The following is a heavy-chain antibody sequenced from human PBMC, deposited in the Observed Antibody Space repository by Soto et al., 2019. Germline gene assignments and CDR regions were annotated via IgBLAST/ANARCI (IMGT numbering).Heavy chain of an antibody. V-gene: IGHV3-74*01. J-gene: IGHJ2*01. D-gene: IGHD3-10*01. CDR3: ARDPGASYWYFDL. CDR1: GFTFSSYW. CDR2: INNDGSGT. Sequence: EVQLVESGGGLVQPGGSLRLSCAASGFTFSSYWMHWVRQAPGKGLVWVSRINNDGSGTSHADSVKRRFTISRDNAKNTLYLQMNSLRAEDTAVYYCARDPGASYWYFDLWGRGALVTVSS.